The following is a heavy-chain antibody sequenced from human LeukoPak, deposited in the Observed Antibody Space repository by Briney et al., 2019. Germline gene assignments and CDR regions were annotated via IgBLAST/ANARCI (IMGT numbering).Heavy chain of an antibody. Sequence: GGSLRLSCAASGFTFSSYGMHWVRQAPGKGLEWVAVISYDGSNKYYADSVKGQFTVSRDNSKNTLYLQMNGLRAEDTAVYYCAMSPDYGDQYYFDYWGQGTLVTVSS. D-gene: IGHD4-17*01. CDR1: GFTFSSYG. CDR3: AMSPDYGDQYYFDY. J-gene: IGHJ4*02. V-gene: IGHV3-30*03. CDR2: ISYDGSNK.